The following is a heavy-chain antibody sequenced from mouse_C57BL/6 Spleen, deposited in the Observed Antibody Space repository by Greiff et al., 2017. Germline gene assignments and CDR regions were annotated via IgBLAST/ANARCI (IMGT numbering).Heavy chain of an antibody. CDR3: ARGDYYYGSSPHYFDY. D-gene: IGHD1-1*01. Sequence: EVQLQQSGPELVKPGASVKISCKASGYTFTDYYMNWVKQSHGKSLEWIGDINPNNGGTSYNQKFKGKATLTVDKSSSTAYMELRSLTSEDSAVYYCARGDYYYGSSPHYFDYWGQGTTLTVSS. CDR2: INPNNGGT. J-gene: IGHJ2*01. V-gene: IGHV1-26*01. CDR1: GYTFTDYY.